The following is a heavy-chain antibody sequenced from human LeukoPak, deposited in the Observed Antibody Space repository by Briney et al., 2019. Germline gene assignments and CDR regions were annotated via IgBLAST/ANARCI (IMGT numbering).Heavy chain of an antibody. CDR3: ARENWNYGIDY. CDR2: IYYSGST. CDR1: GGSISSYY. V-gene: IGHV4-59*01. D-gene: IGHD1-7*01. Sequence: SETLSLTCTVSGGSISSYYWSWIRQPPGKGLEWIGYIYYSGSTNYNPSLKSRVTISVDTSKNQFSPKLSSVTAADTAVYYCARENWNYGIDYWGQGTLVTVSS. J-gene: IGHJ4*02.